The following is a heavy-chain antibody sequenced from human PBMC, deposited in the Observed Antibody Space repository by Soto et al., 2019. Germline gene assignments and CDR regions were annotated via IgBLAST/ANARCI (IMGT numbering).Heavy chain of an antibody. V-gene: IGHV3-23*01. CDR3: AKAVSVAAYYYYGMDV. D-gene: IGHD6-6*01. Sequence: GGSLRLSCAASGFTFSSYAMSWVRQATGKGLEWVSAISGSGSSTYYADSVKGRFTISRDNSKNTLYLQMNSLRAEDTAVYYCAKAVSVAAYYYYGMDVWGQGTTVTVSS. J-gene: IGHJ6*02. CDR1: GFTFSSYA. CDR2: ISGSGSST.